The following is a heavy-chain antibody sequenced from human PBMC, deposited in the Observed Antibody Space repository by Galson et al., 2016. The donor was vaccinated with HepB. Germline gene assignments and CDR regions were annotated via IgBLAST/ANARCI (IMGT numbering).Heavy chain of an antibody. Sequence: SLRLSCAASGFTFSNAWMGWVRQAPGKGLEWVGRIKSKTDGGTTDYSAPVNGGFTISRDDSKNMLCLQLNSLKTEDTAVYYCTTSGYSYGRFGYWGQGALVTVSS. J-gene: IGHJ4*02. CDR3: TTSGYSYGRFGY. V-gene: IGHV3-15*01. CDR1: GFTFSNAW. D-gene: IGHD5-12*01. CDR2: IKSKTDGGTT.